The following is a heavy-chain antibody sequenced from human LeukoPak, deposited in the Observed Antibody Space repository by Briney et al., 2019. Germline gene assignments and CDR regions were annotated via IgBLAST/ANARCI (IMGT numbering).Heavy chain of an antibody. J-gene: IGHJ6*03. CDR1: GGSISSYY. Sequence: PSETLSLTCTVSGGSISSYYWSWIRQPAGKGLEWVGRIYTSGSTNYNPSLKSRGTISVDKSKNQFSLKLSSVTAADTAVYYCARGGGQQLVGGYYYYYYMDVWGKGTTVTVSS. CDR3: ARGGGQQLVGGYYYYYYMDV. CDR2: IYTSGST. V-gene: IGHV4-4*07. D-gene: IGHD6-13*01.